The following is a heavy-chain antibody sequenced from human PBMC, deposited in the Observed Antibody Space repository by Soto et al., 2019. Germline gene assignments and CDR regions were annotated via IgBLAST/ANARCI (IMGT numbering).Heavy chain of an antibody. J-gene: IGHJ6*02. CDR3: ARQEQQLDYYYYGMDV. D-gene: IGHD6-13*01. CDR1: GYSFTSYW. Sequence: PGSSLKISCKGAGYSFTSYWISWVRQMPWKGLEWMGRIDPSDSYTNYSPSFQGHVTISADKSIGTAYLQWSSLKASDTAMYYCARQEQQLDYYYYGMDVWGQGTTVTVSS. V-gene: IGHV5-10-1*01. CDR2: IDPSDSYT.